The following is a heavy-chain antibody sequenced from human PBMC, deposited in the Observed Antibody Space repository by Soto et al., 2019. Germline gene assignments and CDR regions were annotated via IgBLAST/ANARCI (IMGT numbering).Heavy chain of an antibody. D-gene: IGHD4-17*01. J-gene: IGHJ6*02. CDR3: AKNGDYSYYYAMDV. V-gene: IGHV3-23*01. Sequence: EVQLLESGGDLVQPGGSLRLSCAASGFQFGSNALTWVRQVPGKGLEWVAGISDKGRDKYYADSVRGRFTISRDNAKNSLYLEMTSLTAEDTAIYYCAKNGDYSYYYAMDVWGQGTTVSVSS. CDR2: ISDKGRDK. CDR1: GFQFGSNA.